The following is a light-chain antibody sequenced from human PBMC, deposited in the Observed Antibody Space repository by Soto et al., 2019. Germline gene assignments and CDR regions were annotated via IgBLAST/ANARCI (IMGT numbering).Light chain of an antibody. Sequence: QSVLTQPPSASGTPGQRVTISCSGAGSNIGSNYVSWCQQLPGTAPKLLIYKYNQRPSGVPDRFSSSKSGTSASLAISGLRSEDEADYYCAAWDDSLSGHVVFGGGTKLTVL. J-gene: IGLJ2*01. CDR3: AAWDDSLSGHVV. V-gene: IGLV1-47*01. CDR1: GSNIGSNY. CDR2: KYN.